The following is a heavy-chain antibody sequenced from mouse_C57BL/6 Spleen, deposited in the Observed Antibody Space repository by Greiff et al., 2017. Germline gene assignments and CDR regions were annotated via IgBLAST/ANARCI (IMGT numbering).Heavy chain of an antibody. CDR1: GYSITSGYY. CDR3: AYYGSSSRFAY. V-gene: IGHV3-6*01. Sequence: EVQLQESGPGLVKPSQSLSLTCSVTGYSITSGYYWNWIRQFPGNKLEWMGYISYDGSNNYNPSLKNRISITRDTSKNQFFLKLNSVTTEDTATYYCAYYGSSSRFAYWGQGTLVTVSA. CDR2: ISYDGSN. J-gene: IGHJ3*01. D-gene: IGHD1-1*01.